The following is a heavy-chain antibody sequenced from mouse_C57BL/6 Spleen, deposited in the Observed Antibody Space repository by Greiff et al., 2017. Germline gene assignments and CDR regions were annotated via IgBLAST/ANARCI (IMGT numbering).Heavy chain of an antibody. Sequence: QVQLKQSGPELVKPGASVKISCKASGYAFSSSWMNWVKQRPGKGLEWIGRIYPGDGDTTYNGKFKGKATLTADKSSSTAYMQLSSLPSEDSAVYFCARYDYDTWVAYLGQGTLVTVPA. CDR1: GYAFSSSW. V-gene: IGHV1-82*01. J-gene: IGHJ3*01. D-gene: IGHD2-4*01. CDR3: ARYDYDTWVAY. CDR2: IYPGDGDT.